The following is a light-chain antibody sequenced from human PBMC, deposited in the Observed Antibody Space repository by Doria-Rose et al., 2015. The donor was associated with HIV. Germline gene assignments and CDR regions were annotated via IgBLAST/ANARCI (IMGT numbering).Light chain of an antibody. CDR1: QGLLYTSKNY. J-gene: IGKJ3*01. V-gene: IGKV4-1*01. Sequence: TQSPESLGMSLGERATLNCKSNQGLLYTSKNYLAWYQQKPGQPPKLLIYWASTRQSGVPARFSGTGSGTDFTRTISSMEAEDVAVYYCQQYYDTPSFGPGTTVDIK. CDR3: QQYYDTPS. CDR2: WAS.